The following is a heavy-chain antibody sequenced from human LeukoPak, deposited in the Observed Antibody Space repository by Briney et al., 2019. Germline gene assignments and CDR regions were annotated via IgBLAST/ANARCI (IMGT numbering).Heavy chain of an antibody. CDR2: VTPNSGGT. CDR1: GYTFTGYY. J-gene: IGHJ6*03. D-gene: IGHD3-10*01. V-gene: IGHV1-2*02. CDR3: AREAYGSGSFRTDYYYMDV. Sequence: ASVKVSCKASGYTFTGYYMHWVRQAPGQGLEWMGWVTPNSGGTNYAQRFQGRVTMTRDTSISTSYMELNRLRSDGTAVYYCAREAYGSGSFRTDYYYMDVWGKGTTVTISS.